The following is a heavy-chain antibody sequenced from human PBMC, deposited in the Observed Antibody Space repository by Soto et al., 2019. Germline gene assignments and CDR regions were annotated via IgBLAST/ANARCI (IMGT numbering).Heavy chain of an antibody. J-gene: IGHJ5*02. D-gene: IGHD2-21*02. CDR2: ISYDGSNK. CDR1: GFTFSSYA. CDR3: ARASLVTADKPNWFDP. Sequence: QVQLVESGGGVVQPGRSLRLSCAASGFTFSSYAMHWVRQAPGKGLEWVAVISYDGSNKYYADSVKGRFTISRDNSKNTLYLQMNSLRAEDTAVYYWARASLVTADKPNWFDPWGQGTLVTVSS. V-gene: IGHV3-30-3*01.